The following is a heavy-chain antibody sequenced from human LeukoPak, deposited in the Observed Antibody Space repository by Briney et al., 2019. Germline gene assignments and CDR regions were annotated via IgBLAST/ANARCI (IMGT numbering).Heavy chain of an antibody. J-gene: IGHJ4*02. Sequence: PGGSLRLSCAASGFTFSYYAMTWVRQAPGKGLEWVSTISSGGGGPTYYAGSVKGRFTISRDNSKNTLYLQMNSLRAEDAAVYFCAKNSGYSWQYFFDFWGQGTLVTVSS. V-gene: IGHV3-23*01. CDR1: GFTFSYYA. CDR3: AKNSGYSWQYFFDF. D-gene: IGHD6-25*01. CDR2: ISSGGGGPT.